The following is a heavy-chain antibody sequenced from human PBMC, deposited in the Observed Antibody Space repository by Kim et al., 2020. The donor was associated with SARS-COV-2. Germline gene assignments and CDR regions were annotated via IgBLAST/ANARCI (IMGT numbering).Heavy chain of an antibody. V-gene: IGHV3-9*01. CDR3: AKDIGGRGSSGGYGAFDY. J-gene: IGHJ4*02. D-gene: IGHD6-19*01. Sequence: KGRFTISRDNAKNSLYLQMNSLRAEDTAVYYCAKDIGGRGSSGGYGAFDYWGKGTLVTVSS.